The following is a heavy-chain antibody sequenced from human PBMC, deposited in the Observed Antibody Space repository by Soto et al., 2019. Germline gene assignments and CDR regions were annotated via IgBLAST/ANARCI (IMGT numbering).Heavy chain of an antibody. Sequence: VGSLRLSCAASGFTFSSYAMSWVRQAPGKGLEWVSAISGSGGSTYYADSVKGRFTISRDNSKNTLYLQMNSLRAEDTAVYYCAKSKTDTGYFDYWGQGTLVTVSS. V-gene: IGHV3-23*01. D-gene: IGHD1-1*01. J-gene: IGHJ4*02. CDR2: ISGSGGST. CDR3: AKSKTDTGYFDY. CDR1: GFTFSSYA.